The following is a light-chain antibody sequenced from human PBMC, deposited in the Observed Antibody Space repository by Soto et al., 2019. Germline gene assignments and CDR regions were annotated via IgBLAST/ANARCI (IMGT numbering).Light chain of an antibody. J-gene: IGKJ1*01. CDR3: QQYSSHST. CDR2: QAS. Sequence: DIQLTQAPSFLSASAGDRVTITCRASQTISSWLAWYQQKPGKAPKLLIYQASSLENGVPSRFSGSGSGTEFSLTISSLQPDDFATYYCQQYSSHSTFGQGTKVDI. CDR1: QTISSW. V-gene: IGKV1-5*03.